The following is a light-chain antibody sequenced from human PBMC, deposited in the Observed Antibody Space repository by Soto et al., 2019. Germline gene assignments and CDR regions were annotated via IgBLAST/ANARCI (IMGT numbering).Light chain of an antibody. CDR3: QQYGSSSIT. V-gene: IGKV3-20*01. CDR1: QSVRTT. Sequence: EVVMPQSPATLSVSPGQSATLSCRPSQSVRTTVACYHQKPGQAPRLLIYGASSRATGIPDRFSGSGSGTDFTLTISRLEPEDFAVYYCQQYGSSSITFGQGTRLEIK. J-gene: IGKJ5*01. CDR2: GAS.